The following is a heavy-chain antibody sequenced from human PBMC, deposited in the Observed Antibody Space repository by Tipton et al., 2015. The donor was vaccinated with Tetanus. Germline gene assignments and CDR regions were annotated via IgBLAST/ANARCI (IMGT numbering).Heavy chain of an antibody. CDR1: GFIFSSYG. J-gene: IGHJ4*02. V-gene: IGHV3-33*01. Sequence: SLRLSCAASGFIFSSYGIHWVRQAPGKGLEWVAVSWYDGTDQYYADSVKGRFTLSRDNSKNTLYLQMNSLRAEDTALYYCAREAACSGGSCFSGDFDNWGQGTQVTVSS. D-gene: IGHD2-15*01. CDR2: SWYDGTDQ. CDR3: AREAACSGGSCFSGDFDN.